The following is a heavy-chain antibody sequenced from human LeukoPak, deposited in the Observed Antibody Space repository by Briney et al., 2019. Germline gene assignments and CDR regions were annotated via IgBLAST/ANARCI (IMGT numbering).Heavy chain of an antibody. CDR1: GFTFDDYA. Sequence: PGGSLRLSCAASGFTFDDYAMSWVRQAPGKGLEWLSHISGSGNSAHYADSVKGRFTISRDNSKNTVYLQMNSLRAEDTAVYYCAKDRGLGFYDDSGHHYWGQGTLVTVSS. J-gene: IGHJ4*02. CDR2: ISGSGNSA. CDR3: AKDRGLGFYDDSGHHY. D-gene: IGHD2/OR15-2a*01. V-gene: IGHV3-23*01.